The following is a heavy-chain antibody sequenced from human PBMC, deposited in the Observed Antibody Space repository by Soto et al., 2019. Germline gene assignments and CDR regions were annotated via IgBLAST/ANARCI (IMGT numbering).Heavy chain of an antibody. CDR3: TRAERFPRSWFDP. V-gene: IGHV6-1*01. CDR1: GDSVSSNSAA. CDR2: TYYRSKWYN. Sequence: PSQTLSLTCAISGDSVSSNSAAWNWIRQSPSRGLEWLGRTYYRSKWYNDYAVSVKSRITINPDTSNNQFSLKMTSVTAADTAMYFCTRAERFPRSWFDPWGQGTQVTVSS. J-gene: IGHJ5*02. D-gene: IGHD3-10*01.